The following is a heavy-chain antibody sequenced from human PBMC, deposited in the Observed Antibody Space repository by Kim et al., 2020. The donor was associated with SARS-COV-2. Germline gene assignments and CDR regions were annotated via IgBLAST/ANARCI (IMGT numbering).Heavy chain of an antibody. Sequence: SETLSLTCTVSGGSISSSSYYWGWIRQPPGKGLEWIGSIYYSGSTYYNPSLKSRVTISVDTSKNQFSLKLSSVTAADTAVYYCARLGVYSSSWYWGQGTLVTVSS. CDR2: IYYSGST. CDR3: ARLGVYSSSWY. V-gene: IGHV4-39*01. J-gene: IGHJ4*02. D-gene: IGHD6-13*01. CDR1: GGSISSSSYY.